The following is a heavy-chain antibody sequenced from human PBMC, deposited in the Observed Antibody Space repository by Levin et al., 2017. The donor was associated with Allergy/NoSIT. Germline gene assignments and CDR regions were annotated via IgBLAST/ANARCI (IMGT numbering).Heavy chain of an antibody. CDR2: IYSAGSA. J-gene: IGHJ4*02. CDR3: ARRAGTKHDY. V-gene: IGHV4-39*01. CDR1: GGSVTSSYYS. D-gene: IGHD2-8*01. Sequence: GSLRLSCTVSGGSVTSSYYSWDWLRQPPGKGLVWIGSIYSAGSAYSNSSLRSRVFISIDTAKDQFCLKVSSVSAADTAAYYCARRAGTKHDYWGQGTLVTVSS.